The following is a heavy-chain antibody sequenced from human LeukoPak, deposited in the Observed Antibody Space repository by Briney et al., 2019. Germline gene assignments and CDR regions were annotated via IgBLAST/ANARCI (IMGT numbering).Heavy chain of an antibody. CDR3: ARDADIVVVVAAPDWFDP. J-gene: IGHJ5*02. V-gene: IGHV3-74*01. CDR1: GFTFSSYW. D-gene: IGHD2-15*01. CDR2: IDSDGSST. Sequence: GGSLRLSCAASGFTFSSYWMHWVRQAPGKGLVWVSRIDSDGSSTSYADSAKGRFTISRDNAKNSLYLQMDSLRAEDTAVYYCARDADIVVVVAAPDWFDPWGQGTLVTVSS.